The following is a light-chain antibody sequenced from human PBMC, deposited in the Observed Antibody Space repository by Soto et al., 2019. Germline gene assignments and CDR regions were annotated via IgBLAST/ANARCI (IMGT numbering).Light chain of an antibody. CDR2: GAS. Sequence: EFVLTQSPGTLSLSPGERATLSCRASQSVRSNYLAWYQQKPGQSPRLLIYGASNRATGIPDRFSGSGSGTDFTLTISILAPEDFAVFYCQHYGSSANTFGQGTTLEIK. CDR3: QHYGSSANT. V-gene: IGKV3-20*01. CDR1: QSVRSNY. J-gene: IGKJ2*01.